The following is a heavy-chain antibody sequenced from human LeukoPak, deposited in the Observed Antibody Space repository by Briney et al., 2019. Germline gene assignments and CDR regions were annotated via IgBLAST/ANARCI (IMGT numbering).Heavy chain of an antibody. D-gene: IGHD6-13*01. CDR2: IWYDGSNK. Sequence: PGGSLRLSCAASGFTLSSYGMHWVRQAPGKGLEWVAVIWYDGSNKYYADSVKGRFTISRDNSKNTLYLQMNSLRAEDTAVYYCARAGMEQQLNDPWGQGTLVTVSS. V-gene: IGHV3-33*01. CDR1: GFTLSSYG. J-gene: IGHJ5*02. CDR3: ARAGMEQQLNDP.